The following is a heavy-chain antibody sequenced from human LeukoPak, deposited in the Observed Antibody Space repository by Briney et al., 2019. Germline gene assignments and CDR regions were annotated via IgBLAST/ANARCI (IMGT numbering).Heavy chain of an antibody. D-gene: IGHD3-22*01. CDR3: ARGGYYYDSSGPYYYYYMDV. J-gene: IGHJ6*03. CDR2: INHSGST. Sequence: SETLSLTCAVYGGSFSGYYWSWIRQPPGKGLEWIGEINHSGSTNYNPSLKSRVTISVDTSKNQFSLKLSSVTAADTAVYYCARGGYYYDSSGPYYYYYMDVWGKGITVTVSS. CDR1: GGSFSGYY. V-gene: IGHV4-34*01.